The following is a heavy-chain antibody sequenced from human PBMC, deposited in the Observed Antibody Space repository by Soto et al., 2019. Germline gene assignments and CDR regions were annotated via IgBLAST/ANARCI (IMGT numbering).Heavy chain of an antibody. CDR1: GFIFSSYG. CDR2: ISYDGSNK. CDR3: AKTIHGNACDI. D-gene: IGHD3-9*01. Sequence: QVQLVESGGGVVQPGRSLRLSCAASGFIFSSYGMYWVRQAPGKGLEWVAVISYDGSNKYYADSVKGRFTISRDNSKNTLYLQMNSLRAEDTAVYYCAKTIHGNACDIWGQGTMVTVSS. J-gene: IGHJ3*02. V-gene: IGHV3-30*18.